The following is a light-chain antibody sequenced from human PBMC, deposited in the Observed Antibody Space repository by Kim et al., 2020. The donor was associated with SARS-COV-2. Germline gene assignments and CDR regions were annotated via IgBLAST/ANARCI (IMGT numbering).Light chain of an antibody. V-gene: IGLV1-51*01. J-gene: IGLJ2*01. Sequence: IISCSRTISNSASNDVAWYQKLPGTAPQLLIFGSHKRPSGVPVRFSGSKSGTSASLGIAGLQAGDEADYYCGTCDSALSGEVFGGGTQLTVL. CDR1: ISNSASND. CDR2: GSH. CDR3: GTCDSALSGEV.